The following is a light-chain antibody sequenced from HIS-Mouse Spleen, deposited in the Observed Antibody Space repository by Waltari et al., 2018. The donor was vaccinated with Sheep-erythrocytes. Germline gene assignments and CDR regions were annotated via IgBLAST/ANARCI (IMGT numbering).Light chain of an antibody. CDR1: SSDVGGYNY. J-gene: IGLJ3*02. CDR3: SSYAGSNNWV. V-gene: IGLV2-8*01. Sequence: QSALTQPPSASGSPGHSVTLSCTGTSSDVGGYNYVSWYQQHPGKAPKLMIYEVSTRPSGVPDRFSVSKSGNTASLTVAGLQAEDEADYYCSSYAGSNNWVFGGGTKLTVL. CDR2: EVS.